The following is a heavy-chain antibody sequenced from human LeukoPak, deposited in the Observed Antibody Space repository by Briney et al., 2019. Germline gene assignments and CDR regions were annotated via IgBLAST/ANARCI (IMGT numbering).Heavy chain of an antibody. CDR2: ISSSGSTI. J-gene: IGHJ4*02. Sequence: GGSLRLSCAASGFIFSSYWMGSVRQAPGKGLEWVSHISSSGSTIYYADSVKGRFTISRDNAENSLYLQMNSLRAEDTAVYYCAREGYSYGKGYFDYWGQGTLVTVSS. CDR1: GFIFSSYW. CDR3: AREGYSYGKGYFDY. D-gene: IGHD5-18*01. V-gene: IGHV3-48*04.